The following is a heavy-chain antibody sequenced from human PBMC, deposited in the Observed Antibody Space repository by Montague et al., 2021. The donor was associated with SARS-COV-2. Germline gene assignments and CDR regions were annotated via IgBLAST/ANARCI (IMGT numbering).Heavy chain of an antibody. Sequence: SLRLSCAASGFTFSTYAMHWVRQAPGKGLEWVAAISYDGSNKYFADSAKGRFTVSRDNSKNTLYLQMNSLKAEDTAKYYCAKQPGAGAVVYWYFDLWGRGTVVSVSS. J-gene: IGHJ2*01. D-gene: IGHD6-19*01. CDR1: GFTFSTYA. V-gene: IGHV3-30*04. CDR3: AKQPGAGAVVYWYFDL. CDR2: ISYDGSNK.